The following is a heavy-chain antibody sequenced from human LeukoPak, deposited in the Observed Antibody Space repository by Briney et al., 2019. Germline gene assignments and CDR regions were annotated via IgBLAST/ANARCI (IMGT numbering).Heavy chain of an antibody. V-gene: IGHV3-7*03. J-gene: IGHJ5*02. CDR1: GFSPSSYW. CDR3: ARVDGHAHWFDP. Sequence: GGSLRLSCAASGFSPSSYWTSWVRPAPGKGLEWVSNIKIVVRDKCYLDCVKGRFTISRDNAKNSLYLQMNSLRAEDTAVYYCARVDGHAHWFDPWGQGTLVTVSS. CDR2: IKIVVRDK.